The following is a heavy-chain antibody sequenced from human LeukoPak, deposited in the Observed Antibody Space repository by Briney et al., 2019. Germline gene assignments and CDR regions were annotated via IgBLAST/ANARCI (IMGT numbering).Heavy chain of an antibody. CDR1: GFTFSSSW. CDR2: IKQDGSEK. CDR3: GRGPGYRSDY. V-gene: IGHV3-7*05. J-gene: IGHJ4*02. D-gene: IGHD5-12*01. Sequence: PGRSLRLSCVASGFTFSSSWMSWVRQAPGKGLEWVANIKQDGSEKYCVDSVKGRFTISRDNAKNSLYLQMNSLRAEDTAVYYCGRGPGYRSDYWGQGTLVTVSS.